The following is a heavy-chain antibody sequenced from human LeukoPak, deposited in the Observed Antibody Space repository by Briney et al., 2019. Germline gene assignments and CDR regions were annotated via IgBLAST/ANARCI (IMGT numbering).Heavy chain of an antibody. CDR1: GFTFSDYA. CDR2: ISYDGSHK. J-gene: IGHJ4*02. V-gene: IGHV3-30*04. Sequence: PGGSLRLSCAASGFTFSDYAMHWVRQAPGKGLDWVAVISYDGSHKYYADSVKGRFTISRDNSKNTLYLQMNSLRAEDTAVYYCARSWAFGQYYDYWGQGTLVTVSS. CDR3: ARSWAFGQYYDY. D-gene: IGHD3-10*01.